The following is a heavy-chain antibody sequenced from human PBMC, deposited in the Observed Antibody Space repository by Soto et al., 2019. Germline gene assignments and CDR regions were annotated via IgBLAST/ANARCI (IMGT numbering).Heavy chain of an antibody. CDR1: GYTFTSYY. Sequence: GASVKVSCKASGYTFTSYYMHWVRQAPGQGLEWMGIINPSGGSTSYAQKFQGQVTISADKSISTAYLQWSSLKASDTAMYYCATTRGRDGYNRFPYYYYGMAVWGQGTTVTVSS. D-gene: IGHD5-12*01. V-gene: IGHV1-46*01. J-gene: IGHJ6*02. CDR3: ATTRGRDGYNRFPYYYYGMAV. CDR2: INPSGGST.